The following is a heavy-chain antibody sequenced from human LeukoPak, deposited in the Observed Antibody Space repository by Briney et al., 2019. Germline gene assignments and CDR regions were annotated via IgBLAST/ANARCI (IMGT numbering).Heavy chain of an antibody. CDR2: INHSGST. D-gene: IGHD2/OR15-2a*01. CDR3: ARGRGGLWIPRCFFGY. J-gene: IGHJ4*02. V-gene: IGHV4-34*01. Sequence: SETLSLTCAVYGGSFSGYYWSWIRQPPGKGLEWIGEINHSGSTNYNPSLKSRVTISVDTSKNQFSLKLSSVTAADTAVYYCARGRGGLWIPRCFFGYGGQGTLVTVSS. CDR1: GGSFSGYY.